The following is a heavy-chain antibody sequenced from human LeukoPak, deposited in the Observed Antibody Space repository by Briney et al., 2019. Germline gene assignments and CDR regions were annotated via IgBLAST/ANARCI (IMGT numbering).Heavy chain of an antibody. CDR3: ARASRLGYSYGQYYFDY. D-gene: IGHD5-18*01. CDR2: INPNSGGT. CDR1: GYTFTGYY. J-gene: IGHJ4*02. Sequence: ASVKVSCKASGYTFTGYYMHWVRQAPGQGLEWMGWINPNSGGTNYAQKFQGRVTMTRDTSISTAYMELSRLRSDDTAVYYCARASRLGYSYGQYYFDYWGQGTLVTVSS. V-gene: IGHV1-2*02.